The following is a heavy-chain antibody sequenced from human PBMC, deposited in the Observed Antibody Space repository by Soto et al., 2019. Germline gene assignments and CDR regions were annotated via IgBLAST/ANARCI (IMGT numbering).Heavy chain of an antibody. D-gene: IGHD3-9*01. J-gene: IGHJ4*02. V-gene: IGHV3-30*18. CDR2: ISYDGSNK. CDR3: AKDPRYYDILTGYSYYFDY. CDR1: GFTFSSYG. Sequence: GGSLRLSCAASGFTFSSYGMHWVRQAPGKGLEWVAVISYDGSNKYYADSVKGRFTISRDNSKNTMYLQMNSLSAEDTAVYYCAKDPRYYDILTGYSYYFDYWGQGTLVTVSS.